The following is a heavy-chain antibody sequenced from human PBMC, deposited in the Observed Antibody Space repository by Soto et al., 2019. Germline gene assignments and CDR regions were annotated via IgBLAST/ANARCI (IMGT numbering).Heavy chain of an antibody. J-gene: IGHJ4*02. D-gene: IGHD2-8*02. CDR3: ARDKITGLFDY. Sequence: SSETLSLTCPFSFGSISSYYWSLIRQPPGKGLEWIGYIYYSGSTNYNPSLKSRVTISVDTSKNQFSLKLTSVTAADTAVYYCARDKITGLFDYWGQGTLVTVSS. CDR1: FGSISSYY. CDR2: IYYSGST. V-gene: IGHV4-59*12.